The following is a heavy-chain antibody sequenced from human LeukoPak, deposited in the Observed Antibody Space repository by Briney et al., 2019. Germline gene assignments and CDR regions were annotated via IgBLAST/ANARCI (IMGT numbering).Heavy chain of an antibody. Sequence: GGSLRLSCAASGFTFSSYGMHWVRQAPGKGLEWVAVISYDGSNKYYADSVKGRFTISRDNSKNTLYLQMNSLRAEDTAVYYCAKGGRTFDIWGHGTMVTVSS. CDR3: AKGGRTFDI. D-gene: IGHD1-26*01. V-gene: IGHV3-30*18. CDR2: ISYDGSNK. J-gene: IGHJ3*02. CDR1: GFTFSSYG.